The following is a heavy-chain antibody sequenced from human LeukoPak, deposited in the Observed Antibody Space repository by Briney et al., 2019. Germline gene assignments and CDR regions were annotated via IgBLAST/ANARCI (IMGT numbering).Heavy chain of an antibody. Sequence: ASVKVSCKASGYTFTGYYMHWVRQAPGQGLEWMGWINPNSGGTNYAQKFQGRVTITRNTSISTAYMELSSLRSEDTAVYYCARARRITMVRGVIQPFDPWGQGTLVTVSS. CDR3: ARARRITMVRGVIQPFDP. J-gene: IGHJ5*02. CDR1: GYTFTGYY. CDR2: INPNSGGT. V-gene: IGHV1-2*02. D-gene: IGHD3-10*01.